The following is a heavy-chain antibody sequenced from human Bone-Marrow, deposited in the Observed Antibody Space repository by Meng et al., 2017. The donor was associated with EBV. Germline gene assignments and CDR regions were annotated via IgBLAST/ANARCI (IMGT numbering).Heavy chain of an antibody. CDR3: ASESGRGYTPDY. CDR1: GGTFSSDG. V-gene: IGHV1-69*06. D-gene: IGHD3-10*01. J-gene: IGHJ4*02. Sequence: QVQLVRSGAEGKKPGYSVKVSCKTAGGTFSSDGISWVRQAPGQGLEWMGGLIPMLGAPNYAQKFQDRVTIIADKSTSIHYMELSSLRSDDTAVYYCASESGRGYTPDYWGRGTLVTVS. CDR2: LIPMLGAP.